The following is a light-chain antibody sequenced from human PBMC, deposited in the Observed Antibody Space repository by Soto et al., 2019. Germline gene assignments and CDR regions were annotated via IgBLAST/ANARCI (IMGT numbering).Light chain of an antibody. J-gene: IGKJ2*01. CDR2: AAS. CDR1: QSISSY. CDR3: QQSYSTLFGYT. V-gene: IGKV1-39*01. Sequence: DIQMTQSPSSLSASVGDRVTITCRASQSISSYLNWYQQKPGKAPKLLIYAASSLQSGVPSRFSGSGSETDFPPTISSLQPEDFATYYCQQSYSTLFGYTFGQGTKLEIK.